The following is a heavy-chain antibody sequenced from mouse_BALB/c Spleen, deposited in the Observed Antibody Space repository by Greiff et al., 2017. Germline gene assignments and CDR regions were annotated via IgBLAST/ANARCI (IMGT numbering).Heavy chain of an antibody. Sequence: EVKLMESGGGLVQPGGSLRLSCATSGFTFTDYYMSWVRQPPGKALEWLGFIRNKANGYTTEYSASVKGRFTISRDNSQSILYLQMNTLRAEDSATYYCARDIPYGMDYWGQGTSVTVSS. V-gene: IGHV7-3*02. CDR1: GFTFTDYY. D-gene: IGHD1-1*01. CDR3: ARDIPYGMDY. CDR2: IRNKANGYTT. J-gene: IGHJ4*01.